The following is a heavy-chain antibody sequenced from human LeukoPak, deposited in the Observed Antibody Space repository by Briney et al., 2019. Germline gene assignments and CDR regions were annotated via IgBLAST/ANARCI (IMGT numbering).Heavy chain of an antibody. CDR2: IYYTGTT. V-gene: IGHV4-59*01. J-gene: IGHJ5*02. CDR1: GASLSSSF. Sequence: SETLSLTCAVSGASLSSSFWSWLRQSPGKGLEWIAYIYYTGTTYYNPSLRSRRPISVDTSKNQFSLRLSSVTEADTAIYYCARRVTVSATNWFDPWGQGTLVTVSS. D-gene: IGHD5/OR15-5a*01. CDR3: ARRVTVSATNWFDP.